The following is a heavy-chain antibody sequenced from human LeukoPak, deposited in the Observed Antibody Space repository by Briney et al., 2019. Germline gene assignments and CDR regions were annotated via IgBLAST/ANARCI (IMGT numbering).Heavy chain of an antibody. Sequence: GASVKVSCKASGGTFSSYAISWVRQAPGQGLEWMGGIIPIFGTANYAQKFQGRVTITADESTSTAYMELSSLRSEDTAVYYCARVEARGVINYYYGMDVWGKGTTVTVSS. D-gene: IGHD3-10*01. V-gene: IGHV1-69*13. CDR2: IIPIFGTA. J-gene: IGHJ6*04. CDR3: ARVEARGVINYYYGMDV. CDR1: GGTFSSYA.